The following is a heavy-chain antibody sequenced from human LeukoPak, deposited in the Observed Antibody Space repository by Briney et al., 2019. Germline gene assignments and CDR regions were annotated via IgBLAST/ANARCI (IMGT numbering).Heavy chain of an antibody. Sequence: SETLSLTCTVSGGSISKYYWSSIPQPPRKGLEWIGHIYYSGATKYNPSLKSRITISVDTSQNQFSLMLSSVTAADTAVYYCARFGITVVRGGKYYFDYWGQGTLVTVSS. J-gene: IGHJ4*02. CDR1: GGSISKYY. D-gene: IGHD3-10*01. V-gene: IGHV4-59*08. CDR3: ARFGITVVRGGKYYFDY. CDR2: IYYSGAT.